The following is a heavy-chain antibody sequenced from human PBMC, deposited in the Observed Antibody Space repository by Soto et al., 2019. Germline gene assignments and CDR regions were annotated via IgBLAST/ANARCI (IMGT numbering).Heavy chain of an antibody. CDR3: ARTYYDSSGYYFGYFQH. J-gene: IGHJ1*01. CDR2: ISSSSSTI. D-gene: IGHD3-22*01. Sequence: PGGSLRLSCAASGFTFSSYSMNWVRQAPGKGLEWVSYISSSSSTIYYADSVKGRFTISRDNAKNSLYLQMNSLRAEDTAVYYCARTYYDSSGYYFGYFQHWGQGTLVTVSS. V-gene: IGHV3-48*01. CDR1: GFTFSSYS.